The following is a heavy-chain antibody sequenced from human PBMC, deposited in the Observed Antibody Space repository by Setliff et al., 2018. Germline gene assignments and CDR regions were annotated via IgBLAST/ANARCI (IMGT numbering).Heavy chain of an antibody. CDR3: ARAAARAEYSDTSAYLPFDF. CDR2: VYHSGSS. D-gene: IGHD3-16*01. V-gene: IGHV4-38-2*02. Sequence: SETLSLTCTVSGYPISRGFCWGWIRQSPGKGLEWIGSVYHSGSSYQNPSLRSRIAVSVDTSKNQFSLRLNSVTAADTAVYFCARAAARAEYSDTSAYLPFDFWGLGTRVTSPQ. J-gene: IGHJ4*02. CDR1: GYPISRGFC.